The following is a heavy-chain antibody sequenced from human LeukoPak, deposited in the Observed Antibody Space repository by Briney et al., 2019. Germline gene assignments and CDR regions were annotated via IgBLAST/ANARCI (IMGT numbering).Heavy chain of an antibody. CDR1: GFTFSSYW. D-gene: IGHD3-22*01. CDR2: VNSDGSST. V-gene: IGHV3-74*01. J-gene: IGHJ4*02. CDR3: ARGDYYDSLDYFDY. Sequence: GGSLRLSCAASGFTFSSYWMHWVRQAPGKGLLWVSRVNSDGSSTGYADSVKGRFTISRDNAKNTLYLQMNSLRAEDTAVYYCARGDYYDSLDYFDYWGQGTLVTVSS.